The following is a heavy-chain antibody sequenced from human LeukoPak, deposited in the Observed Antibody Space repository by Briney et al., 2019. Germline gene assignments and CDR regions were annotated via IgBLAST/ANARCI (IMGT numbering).Heavy chain of an antibody. V-gene: IGHV3-7*01. Sequence: GGSLRLSCAASGFTFGSYWMSWVRQAPGKGLEWVANIKQDGSEENYVDSVKGRFTISRDNAKNSVYLQMNSLRAEDTAVYYCAAGDYFDYWGQGILVAVSS. J-gene: IGHJ4*02. CDR2: IKQDGSEE. CDR1: GFTFGSYW. D-gene: IGHD7-27*01. CDR3: AAGDYFDY.